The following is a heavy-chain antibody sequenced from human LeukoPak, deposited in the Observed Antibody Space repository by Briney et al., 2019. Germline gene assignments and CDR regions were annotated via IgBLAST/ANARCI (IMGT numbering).Heavy chain of an antibody. V-gene: IGHV3-30*04. CDR1: GFPFSNYA. CDR3: ARDPAKGAATYFDY. J-gene: IGHJ4*02. Sequence: GGSLRLSCTASGFPFSNYAMNWVRQTPGKGLEWVALISFDGGKIYYADSVEGRFTISRDNSKNTLFLQMNSLTVEDTAVYYCARDPAKGAATYFDYWGQGTLVTVSS. CDR2: ISFDGGKI. D-gene: IGHD2-15*01.